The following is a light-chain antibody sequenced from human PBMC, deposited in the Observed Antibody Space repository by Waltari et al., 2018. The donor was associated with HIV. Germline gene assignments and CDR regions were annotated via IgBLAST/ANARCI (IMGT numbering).Light chain of an antibody. J-gene: IGLJ3*02. CDR1: SSDLDNFKS. CDR2: EVS. CDR3: MSYISSATPE. V-gene: IGLV2-14*01. Sequence: QSALTQPASVSGSPGQSITISSTGTSSDLDNFKSVSWYQHHPGKAPKVIIYEVSNRPSGVSNRFFGSMSGHTASLIISGLQAEDEADYFCMSYISSATPEFGGGTKLTVL.